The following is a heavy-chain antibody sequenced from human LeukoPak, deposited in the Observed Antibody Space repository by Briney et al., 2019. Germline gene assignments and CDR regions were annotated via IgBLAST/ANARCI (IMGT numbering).Heavy chain of an antibody. V-gene: IGHV4-39*01. CDR1: GGSISNSSYY. J-gene: IGHJ5*02. D-gene: IGHD2-21*02. Sequence: PSETLSLTCTVSGGSISNSSYYWGWIRQPPGKGLEWIGSVFYGGRSYYNSSLQRRVIISFDTSKNHFSLKLNSVTAADTALYYCARHALVTAVSTFNWIDPWGQGTLVTVSS. CDR2: VFYGGRS. CDR3: ARHALVTAVSTFNWIDP.